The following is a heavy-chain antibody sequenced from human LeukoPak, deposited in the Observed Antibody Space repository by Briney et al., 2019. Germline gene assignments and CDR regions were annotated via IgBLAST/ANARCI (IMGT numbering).Heavy chain of an antibody. Sequence: GGSLRLSCAASGFTFSSYAMSWVRQAPGKGLEWVSAISGSGGSTYYADSVKGRFTISRDNAKNSLYLQMNSLRAEDTAVYYCARDRLGIDYWGQGTLVTVSS. CDR3: ARDRLGIDY. CDR1: GFTFSSYA. J-gene: IGHJ4*02. D-gene: IGHD7-27*01. CDR2: ISGSGGST. V-gene: IGHV3-23*01.